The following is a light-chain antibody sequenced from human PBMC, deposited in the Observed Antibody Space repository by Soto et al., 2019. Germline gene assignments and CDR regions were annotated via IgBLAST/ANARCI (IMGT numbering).Light chain of an antibody. V-gene: IGKV3-20*01. J-gene: IGKJ4*01. Sequence: EIVLTQSPDTLSLSPGERATLSCRASQSVSSSYLAWYQQRPGQAPRLLIYGASSRATGIPDRFSVSGSGTDFTLTISRLEPEDFAVYYCQQYSSSPQLTFGGGTKVEIK. CDR3: QQYSSSPQLT. CDR2: GAS. CDR1: QSVSSSY.